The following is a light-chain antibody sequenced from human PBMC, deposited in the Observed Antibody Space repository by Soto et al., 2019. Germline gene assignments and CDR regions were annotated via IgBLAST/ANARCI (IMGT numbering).Light chain of an antibody. CDR2: EVN. CDR3: SSYAGGNNWV. V-gene: IGLV2-8*01. Sequence: QSALTQPPSASGSPGQSVTFSCTGTSSDVGTHNYVSWYQQNPGKAPKLMLYEVNKRPSGVPDRFSGSKSGNTASLTVSGLQAEDEANYYCSSYAGGNNWVFGGGTKLTVL. CDR1: SSDVGTHNY. J-gene: IGLJ3*02.